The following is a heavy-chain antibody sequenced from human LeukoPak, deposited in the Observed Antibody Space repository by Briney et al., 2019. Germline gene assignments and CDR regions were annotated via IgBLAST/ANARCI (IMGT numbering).Heavy chain of an antibody. D-gene: IGHD2-21*01. CDR3: ARHLNNCGDDCYIFDY. Sequence: SETLSLTCAVYGGSFSGYYWSWIRQPPGKGLEWIGEINHSGSTNYNPSLKSRVTISVDTSKNQFSLKLSPVTAADTAVYYCARHLNNCGDDCYIFDYWGQGTLVTVSS. J-gene: IGHJ4*02. CDR2: INHSGST. CDR1: GGSFSGYY. V-gene: IGHV4-34*01.